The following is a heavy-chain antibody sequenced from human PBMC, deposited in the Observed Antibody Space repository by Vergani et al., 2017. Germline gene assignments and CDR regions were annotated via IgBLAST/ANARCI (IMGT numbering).Heavy chain of an antibody. CDR1: GFTFNQYG. V-gene: IGHV3-33*01. Sequence: QVQLVESGGGVVQPGRSLRLSCEASGFTFNQYGMHWVRQAPGKGLEWVAVTWYDGNNKQYADSVKGRFTISRDNSKSTMYLQMNSLRDEDTGVYYCARDVRLLYNRFDPWGQGTLVTVSS. CDR2: TWYDGNNK. J-gene: IGHJ5*02. D-gene: IGHD1-14*01. CDR3: ARDVRLLYNRFDP.